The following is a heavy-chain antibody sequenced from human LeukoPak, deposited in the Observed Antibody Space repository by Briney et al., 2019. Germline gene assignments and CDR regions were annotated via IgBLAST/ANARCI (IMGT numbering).Heavy chain of an antibody. J-gene: IGHJ4*02. CDR2: FYHSGDT. Sequence: PSETLSLTCAVSGYSISSGNYWGWIRQPPGKGLEWIGSFYHSGDTYYNPSLKSRVTISVDTSKNQFSLNLNSVTAAATAVYYCMKCSGYYYPFDYWGQGTLVTVSS. CDR1: GYSISSGNY. CDR3: MKCSGYYYPFDY. D-gene: IGHD3-22*01. V-gene: IGHV4-38-2*01.